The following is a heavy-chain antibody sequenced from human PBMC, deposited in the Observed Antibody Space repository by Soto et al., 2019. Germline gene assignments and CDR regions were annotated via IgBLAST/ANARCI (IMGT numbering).Heavy chain of an antibody. J-gene: IGHJ5*02. D-gene: IGHD6-13*01. Sequence: VAEGYRRRSRCYRSRKSQPPGKGLEWIGSIYYSGSTYYNPSLKSRVTISVDTSKNQFSLKLSSVTAADTAVYYCARHRVFFYRVNWFDPWGQGTLVTVSS. CDR1: EGYRRRSRCY. CDR2: IYYSGST. V-gene: IGHV4-39*01. CDR3: ARHRVFFYRVNWFDP.